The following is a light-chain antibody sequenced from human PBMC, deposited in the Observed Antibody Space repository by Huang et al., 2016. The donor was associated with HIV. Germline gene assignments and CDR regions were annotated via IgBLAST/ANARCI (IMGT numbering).Light chain of an antibody. CDR3: QQYGSSPCT. J-gene: IGKJ1*01. V-gene: IGKV3-20*01. CDR2: GAS. Sequence: EIVLTQSPGTLSLSPGERATLSCRASQSVSSGYLAWYQQKPGHAPRLLIYGASSRATGIPDRFSGSGSGKDFTLTISRLEPEDVAVYYCQQYGSSPCTFGQGTKVEIK. CDR1: QSVSSGY.